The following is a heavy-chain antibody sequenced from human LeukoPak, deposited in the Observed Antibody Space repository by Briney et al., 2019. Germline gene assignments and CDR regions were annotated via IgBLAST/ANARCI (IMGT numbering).Heavy chain of an antibody. D-gene: IGHD6-13*01. CDR2: IYPDDSDT. Sequence: GESLKISCKVSGYSFATYWIGWVRQMPGKGLEWMGIIYPDDSDTRYSPSFQGQVTISADKSISTAYLQWSSLRAEDTAVYYCARVGRQQPPGYWGQGTLVTVSS. J-gene: IGHJ4*02. CDR1: GYSFATYW. CDR3: ARVGRQQPPGY. V-gene: IGHV5-51*01.